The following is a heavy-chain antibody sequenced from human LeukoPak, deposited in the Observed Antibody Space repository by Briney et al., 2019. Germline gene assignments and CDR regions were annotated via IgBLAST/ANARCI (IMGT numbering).Heavy chain of an antibody. CDR3: ARCFSSGYYSPFDY. V-gene: IGHV4-59*08. J-gene: IGHJ4*02. CDR2: IYYSGST. Sequence: SETLSLTCTVSGGSISSYYWSWIRQPPGKGLEWIGYIYYSGSTNYNPSLKSRATISVDTSKNQFALKLSSVTGADTAVYYCARCFSSGYYSPFDYWGQGTLVTVSS. CDR1: GGSISSYY. D-gene: IGHD3-22*01.